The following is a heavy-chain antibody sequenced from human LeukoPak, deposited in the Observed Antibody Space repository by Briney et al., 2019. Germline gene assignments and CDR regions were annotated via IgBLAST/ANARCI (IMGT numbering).Heavy chain of an antibody. CDR2: INHSGST. CDR3: ARKYDYVWGSYKYGMDV. Sequence: RPSETLSLTCAVYGGSFSGYYWSWIRQPPGKGLEWIGEINHSGSTNYNPSLKSRVTISVDTSKNQFSLKLSSVTAADTAVYYCARKYDYVWGSYKYGMDVWGQGTTVTVSS. CDR1: GGSFSGYY. D-gene: IGHD3-16*01. V-gene: IGHV4-34*01. J-gene: IGHJ6*02.